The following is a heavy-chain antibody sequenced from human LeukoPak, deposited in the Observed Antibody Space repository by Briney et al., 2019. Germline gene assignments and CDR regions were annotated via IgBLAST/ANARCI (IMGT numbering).Heavy chain of an antibody. CDR1: GFTFSSYG. D-gene: IGHD6-13*01. CDR3: ARESSSWYLYYFDY. V-gene: IGHV3-33*01. J-gene: IGHJ4*02. Sequence: GRSLRLSCAASGFTFSSYGMHWVRQAPGKGLEWVAVIWYDGSNKYYADSVKGRFTISRDNSKNTLYLQMNSLRAEDTAVYYCARESSSWYLYYFDYWGQGTLVTVSS. CDR2: IWYDGSNK.